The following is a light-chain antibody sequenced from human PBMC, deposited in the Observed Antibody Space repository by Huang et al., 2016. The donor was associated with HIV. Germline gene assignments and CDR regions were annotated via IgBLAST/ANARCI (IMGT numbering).Light chain of an antibody. CDR3: QQYERPPDT. CDR1: QRVGIY. V-gene: IGKV3-20*01. CDR2: GAS. Sequence: EIVLTQSPGTLSLSPGERATLSCRASQRVGIYLAWYQQKPGQAPRLLIYGASTRVTGIPDRVSGGGSGTDFTLSISRLEPEDFAVYYCQQYERPPDTFGPGTKVNIK. J-gene: IGKJ3*01.